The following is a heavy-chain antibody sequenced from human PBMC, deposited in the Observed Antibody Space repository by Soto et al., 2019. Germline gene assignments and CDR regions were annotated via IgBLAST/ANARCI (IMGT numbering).Heavy chain of an antibody. CDR2: IYPGDSDT. D-gene: IGHD3-22*01. J-gene: IGHJ3*02. V-gene: IGHV5-51*01. Sequence: PGESLKISCKGSGYSFTSYWIGWVRQMPGKGLEWMGIIYPGDSDTRYSPSFQGQVTISADKSISTAYLQWSSLKASDTAMYYCARSYDSSGYYGSRRAFDIWDQGTMVTVSS. CDR1: GYSFTSYW. CDR3: ARSYDSSGYYGSRRAFDI.